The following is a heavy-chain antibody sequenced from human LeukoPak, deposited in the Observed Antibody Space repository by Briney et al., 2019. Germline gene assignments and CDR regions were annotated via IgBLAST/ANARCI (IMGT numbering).Heavy chain of an antibody. CDR3: ARDLSGPNPLGY. CDR2: INPNSGGT. Sequence: ASVKVSCKGSGYTFTGHYMHWVRQAPGQGLEWMGRINPNSGGTNYAQKFQGRVTMTRDTSTNTAYMELGSLTSDDTAVYYCARDLSGPNPLGYWGQGTLVTVSS. V-gene: IGHV1-2*06. CDR1: GYTFTGHY. J-gene: IGHJ4*02.